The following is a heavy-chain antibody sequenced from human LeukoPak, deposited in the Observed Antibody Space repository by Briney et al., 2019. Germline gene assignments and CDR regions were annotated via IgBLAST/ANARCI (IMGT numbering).Heavy chain of an antibody. Sequence: GGSLRLSCAASGFTFSSYDMHWVRQAPGKGLEWVSGISWNSGSIGYADSVKGRFTISRDNAKNSLYLQMNSLRAEDTALYYCAKDSNYYDSSGYEYYFDYWGQGTLVTVSS. CDR3: AKDSNYYDSSGYEYYFDY. CDR2: ISWNSGSI. D-gene: IGHD3-22*01. CDR1: GFTFSSYD. V-gene: IGHV3-9*01. J-gene: IGHJ4*02.